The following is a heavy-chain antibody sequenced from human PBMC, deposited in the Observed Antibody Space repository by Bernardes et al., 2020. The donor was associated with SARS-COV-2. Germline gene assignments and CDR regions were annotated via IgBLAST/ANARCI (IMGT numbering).Heavy chain of an antibody. D-gene: IGHD3-22*01. V-gene: IGHV3-15*07. J-gene: IGHJ4*02. CDR3: TTGAEIYYDSSGFSYYFDF. CDR2: INRKTDGGTT. Sequence: GGSLRLSCAASGFTFSNAWMNWVRQAPGKGLEWVGHINRKTDGGTTDYAAPVKGRFTISGDDSKNTMYLQMNSLKTEDTAVYYCTTGAEIYYDSSGFSYYFDFWGQGTLVTVSS. CDR1: GFTFSNAW.